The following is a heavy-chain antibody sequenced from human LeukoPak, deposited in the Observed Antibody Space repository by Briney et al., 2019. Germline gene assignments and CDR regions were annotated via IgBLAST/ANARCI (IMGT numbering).Heavy chain of an antibody. Sequence: SEALSLTCTVSGGSISGSYWTWIRQPPGKGLEWIGQIYYKGNADYNPSLKSRVTLSVDTSKNQFSLKLTAMTAADTAVYYCAKFGVDYDMIVWGQGTTVTVS. D-gene: IGHD3-16*01. CDR3: AKFGVDYDMIV. CDR2: IYYKGNA. J-gene: IGHJ6*02. CDR1: GGSISGSY. V-gene: IGHV4-59*01.